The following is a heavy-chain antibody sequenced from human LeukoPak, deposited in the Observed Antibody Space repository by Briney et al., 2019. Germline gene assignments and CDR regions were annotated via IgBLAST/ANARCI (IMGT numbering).Heavy chain of an antibody. CDR1: GLTFSSYA. CDR2: ISSSGSTI. Sequence: GGSLRLSCAASGLTFSSYAMNWVRQAPGKGLEWVSYISSSGSTIYYADSVKGRFSISRDNAKNSLYLQMNSLRAEDTAVYYCAELGITMIGGVWGKGTTVTISS. D-gene: IGHD3-10*02. CDR3: AELGITMIGGV. J-gene: IGHJ6*04. V-gene: IGHV3-48*03.